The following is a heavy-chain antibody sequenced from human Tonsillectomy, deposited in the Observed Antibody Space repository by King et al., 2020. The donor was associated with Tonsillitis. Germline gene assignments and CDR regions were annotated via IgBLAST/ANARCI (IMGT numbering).Heavy chain of an antibody. D-gene: IGHD3-16*01. J-gene: IGHJ4*02. Sequence: VQLVESGAEVKKPGESMKISCKVSGYSFTTYWIGWVRQMPVKGLECVGIIYPDVSDARYSPSFQGQVSISADKAILTAYLQWSSLKASDTAIFYCARGEGFDFDYWGQGTLVTVSS. CDR3: ARGEGFDFDY. V-gene: IGHV5-51*01. CDR1: GYSFTTYW. CDR2: IYPDVSDA.